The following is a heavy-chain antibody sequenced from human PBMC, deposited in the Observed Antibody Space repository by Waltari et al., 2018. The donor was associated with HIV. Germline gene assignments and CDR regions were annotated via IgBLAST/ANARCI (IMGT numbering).Heavy chain of an antibody. CDR3: ARMDDYSNY. J-gene: IGHJ1*01. Sequence: QVTLKESGPALVKPTQTLTLTCTFSGFSLSTSGMHMSWIRQPPGKALEWLARIDWDDDKFYSTSLKTRLTISKDTSKNQVVLTMTNMDPVDTATYYCARMDDYSNYWGQGILVTVSS. D-gene: IGHD4-4*01. V-gene: IGHV2-70*04. CDR1: GFSLSTSGMH. CDR2: IDWDDDK.